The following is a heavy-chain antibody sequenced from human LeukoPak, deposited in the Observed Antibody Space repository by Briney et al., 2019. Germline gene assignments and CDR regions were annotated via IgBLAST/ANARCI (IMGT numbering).Heavy chain of an antibody. Sequence: GGSLRLSCAASGLTFSTYVMNWVRQAPGKGLEWVSTINGGGDGTYYADSVRGRITVSRDNSRNTLYLQMDFLGVEDTAVYYCASSQYGPSFDYWGQGTLVTVSS. D-gene: IGHD2-15*01. CDR3: ASSQYGPSFDY. CDR1: GLTFSTYV. CDR2: INGGGDGT. V-gene: IGHV3-23*01. J-gene: IGHJ4*02.